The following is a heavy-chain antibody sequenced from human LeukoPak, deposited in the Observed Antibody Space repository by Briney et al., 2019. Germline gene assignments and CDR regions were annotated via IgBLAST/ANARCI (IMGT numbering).Heavy chain of an antibody. Sequence: ASVKVSCKASGYTFTSSGMNWVRQAPGQGLEWMGWINPNSGGTNYAQKFQGRVTMTRDTSISTAYMELSRLRSDDTAVYYCARPRFYGSGNQGAFDIWGQGTMVTVSS. CDR2: INPNSGGT. CDR3: ARPRFYGSGNQGAFDI. CDR1: GYTFTSSG. J-gene: IGHJ3*02. V-gene: IGHV1-2*02. D-gene: IGHD3-10*01.